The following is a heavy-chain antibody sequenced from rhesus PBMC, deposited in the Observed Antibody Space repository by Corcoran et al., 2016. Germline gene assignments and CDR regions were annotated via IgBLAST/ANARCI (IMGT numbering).Heavy chain of an antibody. D-gene: IGHD4-29*01. Sequence: QVKLQQWGEGLVKPSETLSLTCAVYGGSISGYYWSWIRQPPGKGLEWIGNIDGNSASNNYNPSLKNRVTISKDTSKNQFSLKLSSVTAADTAVYYCARDVGVATPFDYWGQGVLVTVSS. CDR2: IDGNSASN. J-gene: IGHJ4*01. CDR1: GGSISGYY. CDR3: ARDVGVATPFDY. V-gene: IGHV4-73*01.